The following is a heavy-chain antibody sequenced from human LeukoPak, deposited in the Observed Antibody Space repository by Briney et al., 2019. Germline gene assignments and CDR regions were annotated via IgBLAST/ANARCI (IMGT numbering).Heavy chain of an antibody. D-gene: IGHD3-10*01. Sequence: SETLSLTCTVSGGSISSYYWSWIRQPAGKGLEWIGEINHSGSTNYNPSLKSRVIISVDTSKNQFSLKLSSVTAADTAVYYCARLYGSGSYYRHWGQGILVTVSS. CDR1: GGSISSYY. J-gene: IGHJ4*02. V-gene: IGHV4-34*01. CDR2: INHSGST. CDR3: ARLYGSGSYYRH.